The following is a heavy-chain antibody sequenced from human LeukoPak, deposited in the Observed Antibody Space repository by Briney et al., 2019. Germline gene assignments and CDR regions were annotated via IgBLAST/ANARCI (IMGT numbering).Heavy chain of an antibody. CDR2: ISSNGGST. CDR3: ARVGYTSYYYYGIDV. D-gene: IGHD6-13*01. CDR1: GFTLSCYA. Sequence: PGGSLRLSCAASGFTLSCYAMHWLRQAPGKGLEYVSAISSNGGSTYYANSVKGRFTISRDNSKNTLYLQMGSLRAEDMAVYYCARVGYTSYYYYGIDVWGQGTTVTVSS. J-gene: IGHJ6*02. V-gene: IGHV3-64*01.